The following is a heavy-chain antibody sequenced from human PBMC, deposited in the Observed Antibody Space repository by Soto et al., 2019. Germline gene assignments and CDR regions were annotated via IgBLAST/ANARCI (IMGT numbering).Heavy chain of an antibody. CDR1: GGSISSYY. CDR3: ARGGVVRGVNAFDY. CDR2: IYYSGST. V-gene: IGHV4-59*01. J-gene: IGHJ4*02. D-gene: IGHD3-10*01. Sequence: QVQLQESGPGLVKPSETLSLTCTVSGGSISSYYWSWIRQPPGKGLEWIGYIYYSGSTNYNPSLKSRVTISVDTSKNQFSLKLSSVTAADTAVYYCARGGVVRGVNAFDYWGQGTLVTVSS.